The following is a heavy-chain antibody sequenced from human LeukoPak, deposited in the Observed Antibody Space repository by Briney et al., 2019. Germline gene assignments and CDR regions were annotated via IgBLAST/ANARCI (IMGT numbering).Heavy chain of an antibody. Sequence: GGSLRLSCAASGFTFSSYAMHWVRQAPGKGLEWVANIKQDGSEKYYVDSVKGRFTISRDNAKNSLYLQMNSLRAEDTAVYYCARDLYNWNDAFYGMDVWGQGTTVTVSS. J-gene: IGHJ6*02. V-gene: IGHV3-7*01. CDR3: ARDLYNWNDAFYGMDV. CDR1: GFTFSSYA. CDR2: IKQDGSEK. D-gene: IGHD1-1*01.